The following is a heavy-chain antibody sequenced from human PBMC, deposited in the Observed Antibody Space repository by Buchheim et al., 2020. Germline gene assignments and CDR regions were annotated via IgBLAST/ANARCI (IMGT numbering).Heavy chain of an antibody. CDR3: SRGAGELELRTMDV. CDR1: GFTFSNYE. V-gene: IGHV3-13*04. CDR2: IGVGGDT. D-gene: IGHD1-7*01. Sequence: EVQLVESGGGLVEPGGSLRLSCAASGFTFSNYEMHWVRQVIGKGLEWVSTIGVGGDTYYPGSVKGRFTISRENAKNSLYLQMNSLRAGDMAVYYCSRGAGELELRTMDVWGQGTT. J-gene: IGHJ6*02.